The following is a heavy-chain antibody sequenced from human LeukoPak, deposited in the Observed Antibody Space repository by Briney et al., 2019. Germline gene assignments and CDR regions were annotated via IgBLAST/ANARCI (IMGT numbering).Heavy chain of an antibody. CDR3: ARESAYSGWFDY. J-gene: IGHJ4*02. CDR1: GGSMSSYY. D-gene: IGHD6-19*01. V-gene: IGHV4-59*01. Sequence: SETLSLTCTVSGGSMSSYYWSWIRQPPGKGLEWIGYIYYSGSTKYNPSLKSRVTISVGTSKNQFSLKLNSVTAADTAVYYCARESAYSGWFDYWGQGTLVTVSS. CDR2: IYYSGST.